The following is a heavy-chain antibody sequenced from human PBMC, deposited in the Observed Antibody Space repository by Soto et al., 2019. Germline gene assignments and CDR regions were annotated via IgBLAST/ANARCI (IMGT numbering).Heavy chain of an antibody. CDR2: IYWDDDK. CDR3: AHIFDFDWVWAFEY. CDR1: GFSLDTSGVG. Sequence: QITLKESGPTLVKPTQTLTLTCTFSGFSLDTSGVGVGWIRQPPGKTLEWLALIYWDDDKRYSPSLNSRLTITKDTSKNQVVLRMTTVDPVDTATYSSAHIFDFDWVWAFEYWGQGALVTVSS. D-gene: IGHD3-9*01. V-gene: IGHV2-5*02. J-gene: IGHJ4*02.